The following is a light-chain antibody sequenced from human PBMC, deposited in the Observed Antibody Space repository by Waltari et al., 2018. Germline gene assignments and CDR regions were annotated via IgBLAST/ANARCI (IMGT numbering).Light chain of an antibody. CDR2: AAS. J-gene: IGKJ1*01. Sequence: EIVLTRSPGTLSLSPGERATLSCRASQSISRTLVWYQKKPGQAPRLLIYAASTRATGIPDRFSGSGSGTDFSLTISRLEPEDFAVYYCQHYLRLPVTFGQGTKVEIK. CDR3: QHYLRLPVT. V-gene: IGKV3-20*01. CDR1: QSISRT.